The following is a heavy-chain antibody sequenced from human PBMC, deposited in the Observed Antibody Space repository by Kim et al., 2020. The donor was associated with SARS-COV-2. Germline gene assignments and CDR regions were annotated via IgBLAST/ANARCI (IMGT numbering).Heavy chain of an antibody. CDR3: ARVGAPYCSSTSCYYYYYMDV. CDR1: GFTFSSYW. V-gene: IGHV3-74*01. CDR2: INSDGSST. J-gene: IGHJ6*03. Sequence: GGSLRLSCAASGFTFSSYWMHWVRQAPGKGLVWVSRINSDGSSTSYADSVKGRFTISRDNAKNTRYLQMNSLRAEDTAVYYCARVGAPYCSSTSCYYYYYMDVWGKGTAVTVSS. D-gene: IGHD2-2*01.